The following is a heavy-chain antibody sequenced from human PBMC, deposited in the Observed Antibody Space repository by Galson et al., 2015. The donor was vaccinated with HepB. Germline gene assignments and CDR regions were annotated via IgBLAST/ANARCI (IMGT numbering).Heavy chain of an antibody. CDR3: ARDPARYRGFSTGYYPY. J-gene: IGHJ4*02. D-gene: IGHD3/OR15-3a*01. CDR2: INWDGATR. V-gene: IGHV3-20*04. Sequence: SLRLSCAASGFRFDEYGMSWVRQAPGKGLEWVSDINWDGATRGYADSVRGRFTISRDNAKNSLYLQMNSLRAEDTALYYCARDPARYRGFSTGYYPYWGQGTVVTVSS. CDR1: GFRFDEYG.